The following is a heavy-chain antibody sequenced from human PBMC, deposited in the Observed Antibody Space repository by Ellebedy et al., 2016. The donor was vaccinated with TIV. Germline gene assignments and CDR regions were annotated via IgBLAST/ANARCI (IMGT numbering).Heavy chain of an antibody. V-gene: IGHV4-61*01. CDR3: ARLLRLRDYYDSSVYPDY. J-gene: IGHJ4*02. CDR1: GGSISSSSYY. D-gene: IGHD3-22*01. Sequence: MPSETLSLTCTVSGGSISSSSYYWSWIRQPPGTGLEWIGYISYSGSTNYNPSLKSRVTISVDTSKTQFSLKLSSVTAADTAGYYCARLLRLRDYYDSSVYPDYWGQGTLVTVSS. CDR2: ISYSGST.